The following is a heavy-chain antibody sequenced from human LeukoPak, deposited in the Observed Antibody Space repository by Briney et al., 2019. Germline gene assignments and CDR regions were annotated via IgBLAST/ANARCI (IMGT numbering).Heavy chain of an antibody. D-gene: IGHD4-17*01. V-gene: IGHV3-21*01. CDR1: GFTFSSYS. J-gene: IGHJ6*04. CDR3: ARDDYGGMDV. Sequence: GGSLRLSCAASGFTFSSYSMNWVRQAPGKGLEWVSFISTSSSYIYYADSVKDRFTISRDNAKNSLYLQMNSLRAEDTAVYSCARDDYGGMDVWGKGTTVTVSS. CDR2: ISTSSSYI.